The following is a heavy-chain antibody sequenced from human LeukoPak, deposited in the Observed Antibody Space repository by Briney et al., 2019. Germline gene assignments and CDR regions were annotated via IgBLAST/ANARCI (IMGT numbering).Heavy chain of an antibody. CDR3: ARSARRRIEYSSSSLDY. V-gene: IGHV3-21*01. Sequence: GGSLRLSCAASGFTFSSYSMNWVRQAPGKGLEWVSSISSSSSYIYYADSVKGRFTISRDNAKNSLYLQMNSLRAEDTAVYYCARSARRRIEYSSSSLDYWGQGTLVTVSS. CDR1: GFTFSSYS. CDR2: ISSSSSYI. D-gene: IGHD6-6*01. J-gene: IGHJ4*02.